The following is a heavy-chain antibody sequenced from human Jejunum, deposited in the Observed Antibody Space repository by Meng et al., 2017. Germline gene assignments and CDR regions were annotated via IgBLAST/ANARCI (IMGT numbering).Heavy chain of an antibody. CDR3: ARDHMGSLDY. CDR1: GGSVSRAGYQ. D-gene: IGHD1-26*01. J-gene: IGHJ4*02. Sequence: QAQRQESGPGVVRPSETLSLICTVSGGSVSRAGYQWGWIRQPPGKGLEWIGYASTNYNPSLKSRVTISLDTSRNQFSLSLSSVTAADTAVYYCARDHMGSLDYWGQGTLVTVSS. V-gene: IGHV4-61*08. CDR2: AST.